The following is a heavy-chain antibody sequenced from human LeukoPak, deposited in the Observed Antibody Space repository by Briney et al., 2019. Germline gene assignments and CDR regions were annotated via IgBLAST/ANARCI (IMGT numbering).Heavy chain of an antibody. CDR2: IYYSGST. J-gene: IGHJ6*04. Sequence: SEILSLTCIVSGGSIRNYNNYWGWIRQPPGKGLEWIGYIYYSGSTNYNPSLKSRVTISVDTSKNQFSLKLSSVTAADTAVYYCARDYHDFWIGGPRSVWGKGTTVTVSS. D-gene: IGHD3-3*01. CDR1: GGSIRNYNNY. V-gene: IGHV4-61*01. CDR3: ARDYHDFWIGGPRSV.